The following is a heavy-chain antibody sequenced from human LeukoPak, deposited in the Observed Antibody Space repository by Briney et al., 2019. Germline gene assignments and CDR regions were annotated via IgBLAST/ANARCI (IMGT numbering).Heavy chain of an antibody. Sequence: SETLSLTCAVYGGSFSGYYWSWIRQPPGTGLEWIGGINHSGSTNYNPSLKSRVTISVDPSKNKFALKLISVTAADTAVYYCARWYYDLWSGYYRLGYYYMDVWGKGTTVTVSS. J-gene: IGHJ6*03. CDR3: ARWYYDLWSGYYRLGYYYMDV. CDR1: GGSFSGYY. D-gene: IGHD3-3*01. CDR2: INHSGST. V-gene: IGHV4-34*01.